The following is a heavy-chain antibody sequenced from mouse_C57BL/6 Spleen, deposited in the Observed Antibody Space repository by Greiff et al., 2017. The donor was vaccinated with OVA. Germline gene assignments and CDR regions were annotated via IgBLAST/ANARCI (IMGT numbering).Heavy chain of an antibody. V-gene: IGHV1-54*01. Sequence: LVESGAELVRPGTSVKVSCKASGYAFTNYLIEWVKQRPGQGLEWIGVINPGSGGTNYNEKFKGKATLTADKSSSTAYMQLSSLTSEDSAVYFCARGYYGSSLMDYWGQGTSVTVSS. CDR2: INPGSGGT. CDR1: GYAFTNYL. CDR3: ARGYYGSSLMDY. D-gene: IGHD1-1*01. J-gene: IGHJ4*01.